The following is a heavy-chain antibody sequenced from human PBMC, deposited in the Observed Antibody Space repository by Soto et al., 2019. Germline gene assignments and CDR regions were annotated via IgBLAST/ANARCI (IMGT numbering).Heavy chain of an antibody. J-gene: IGHJ6*02. CDR2: IYSGGST. CDR1: GFTVSSNY. V-gene: IGHV3-53*01. D-gene: IGHD1-7*01. Sequence: HPGGSLRLSCAASGFTVSSNYMSWVRQAPGKGLEWVPVIYSGGSTYYADSVKGRFTISRDNSKNTLYLQMNSLRAEDTAVYYCAKDRNNWNYGYGMDVWGQGTTVTVSS. CDR3: AKDRNNWNYGYGMDV.